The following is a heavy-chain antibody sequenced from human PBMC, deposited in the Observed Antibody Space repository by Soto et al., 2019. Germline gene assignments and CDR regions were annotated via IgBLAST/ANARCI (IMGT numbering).Heavy chain of an antibody. CDR2: IIPIFGTA. Sequence: QVQLVQSGAEVKKPGSSVKVSCKASGGTFSSYALSWVRQAPGQGLEWMGGIIPIFGTANYAQKFKGRVTITADESTITAYMELSSLRSEHTAVYYCAGGGYYDICTGSLPPFDYWGQGTLVTVSS. J-gene: IGHJ4*02. CDR3: AGGGYYDICTGSLPPFDY. CDR1: GGTFSSYA. V-gene: IGHV1-69*12. D-gene: IGHD3-9*01.